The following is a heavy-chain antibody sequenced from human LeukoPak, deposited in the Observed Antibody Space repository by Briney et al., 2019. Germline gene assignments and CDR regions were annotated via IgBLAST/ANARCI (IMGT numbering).Heavy chain of an antibody. CDR3: ARHIYGAYYYMDV. CDR2: VFYSGDT. Sequence: SETLSLTCTVSAGSISSNYWSWIRQPPGKGPEWIGYVFYSGDTNYNPSLKSRVTISIDTSKNQFSLNLSSVTAADTAVYYCARHIYGAYYYMDVWGKGTTVTVSS. CDR1: AGSISSNY. D-gene: IGHD3-10*01. V-gene: IGHV4-59*08. J-gene: IGHJ6*03.